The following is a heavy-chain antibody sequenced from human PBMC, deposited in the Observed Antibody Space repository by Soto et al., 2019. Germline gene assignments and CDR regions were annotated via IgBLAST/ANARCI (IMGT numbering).Heavy chain of an antibody. Sequence: SETLSLTCTVSGGSISSYYWSWIRQPPWKGLEWIGYIYYSGSTNYNPSLKSRVTISVDTSKNQFSLKLSSVTAADTAVYYCARGPSYYGSGSYYGPNYYYYGMDVWGQGTTVTVYS. CDR1: GGSISSYY. CDR2: IYYSGST. V-gene: IGHV4-59*12. D-gene: IGHD3-10*01. J-gene: IGHJ6*02. CDR3: ARGPSYYGSGSYYGPNYYYYGMDV.